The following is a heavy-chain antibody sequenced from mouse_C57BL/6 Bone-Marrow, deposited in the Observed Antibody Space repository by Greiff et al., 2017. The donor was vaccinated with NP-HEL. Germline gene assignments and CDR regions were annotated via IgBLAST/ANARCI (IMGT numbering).Heavy chain of an antibody. Sequence: VQLQQPGAELVRPGTSVKLSCKASGYTFTSYWMHWVKQRPGQGLEWIGVIDPSDSYTNYNQKFKGKATLTVDTSSSTAYMQLSSLTSEDSSVYYWARWDYCGSSYVWFAYWGQGTLVTVSA. D-gene: IGHD1-1*01. CDR1: GYTFTSYW. CDR3: ARWDYCGSSYVWFAY. V-gene: IGHV1-59*01. CDR2: IDPSDSYT. J-gene: IGHJ3*01.